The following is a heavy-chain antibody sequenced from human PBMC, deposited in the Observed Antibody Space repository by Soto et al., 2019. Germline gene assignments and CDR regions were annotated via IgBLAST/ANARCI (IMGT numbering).Heavy chain of an antibody. CDR1: GGSISSGGYY. CDR3: ARVGYGSGSYYYYGMDV. CDR2: IYYSGST. Sequence: TSETLSLTCTVSGGSISSGGYYWSWIRQHPGKGLEWIGYIYYSGSTYYNPSLKSRVTISVDTSKNQFSLKPSSVTAADTAVYYCARVGYGSGSYYYYGMDVWGQGTTVTVSS. D-gene: IGHD3-10*01. V-gene: IGHV4-31*03. J-gene: IGHJ6*02.